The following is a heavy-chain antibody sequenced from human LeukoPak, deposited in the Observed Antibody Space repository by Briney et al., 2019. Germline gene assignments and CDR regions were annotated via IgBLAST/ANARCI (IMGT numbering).Heavy chain of an antibody. V-gene: IGHV1-46*01. D-gene: IGHD5-24*01. CDR1: GYTFSNYY. Sequence: ASVKVSCKASGYTFSNYYLHWVRQAPGQGLEWMGLINPTAGNTYYAQRFQGRVTMTRNTSTSTVYMELSSLRSEDTAVYYCARIRDGYNDAYDICGQGTMVTVPS. CDR3: ARIRDGYNDAYDI. J-gene: IGHJ3*02. CDR2: INPTAGNT.